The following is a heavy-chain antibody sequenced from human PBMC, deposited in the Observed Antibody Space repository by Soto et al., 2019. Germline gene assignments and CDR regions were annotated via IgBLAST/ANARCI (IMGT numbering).Heavy chain of an antibody. CDR3: ARLRRDWGDAFDL. V-gene: IGHV1-69*01. CDR2: ISPVFDKA. D-gene: IGHD3-16*01. CDR1: GGPFGSSA. Sequence: QVQLVQSGADVKKPGSSVKVSCKTSGGPFGSSAISWVRQAPAQGLEWMGEISPVFDKANYAQNFQGRLTISADEPTGTVLMQLSSLRSEDTAVYFCARLRRDWGDAFDLWGLGTFVTVSS. J-gene: IGHJ3*01.